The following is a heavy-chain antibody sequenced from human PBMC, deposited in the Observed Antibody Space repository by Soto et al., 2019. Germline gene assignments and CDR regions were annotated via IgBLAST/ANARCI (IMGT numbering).Heavy chain of an antibody. CDR2: ISGSGGST. CDR3: AKDTYYYGSGSHQPLG. Sequence: GGSLRLSCAASGFTFSSYAMSWVRQAPGKGLEWVSAISGSGGSTYYADSVKGRFTISRDNSKNTLYLQMNSLRAEDTAVYYCAKDTYYYGSGSHQPLGWGQGTLVTVSS. CDR1: GFTFSSYA. J-gene: IGHJ4*02. D-gene: IGHD3-10*01. V-gene: IGHV3-23*01.